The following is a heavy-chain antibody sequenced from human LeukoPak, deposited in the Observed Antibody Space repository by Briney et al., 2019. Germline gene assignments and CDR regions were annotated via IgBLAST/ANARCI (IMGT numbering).Heavy chain of an antibody. CDR2: VNSDGSTT. Sequence: GGSLRLSCAASGFTFSSYWMHWVRQAPGKGLVWVSRVNSDGSTTSYADSVKGRFTISRDNAKNTLYLQVNSLRDEDTAVYHCARSGAYTGSTWTFDSWGQGALVTVSS. J-gene: IGHJ4*02. CDR1: GFTFSSYW. D-gene: IGHD6-13*01. V-gene: IGHV3-74*01. CDR3: ARSGAYTGSTWTFDS.